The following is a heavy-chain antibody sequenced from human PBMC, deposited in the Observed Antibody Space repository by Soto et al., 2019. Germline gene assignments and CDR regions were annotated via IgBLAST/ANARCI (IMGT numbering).Heavy chain of an antibody. D-gene: IGHD1-26*01. CDR3: AREREWELLRYGRGV. CDR1: GGTFSSYA. Sequence: PVKVSCKASGGTFSSYAISWVRQAPGQGLELMGGIIPIFGTANYAQKFQGRVTITADKSTSTAYIELSSLRSEDTAVDYCAREREWELLRYGRGVWRPEPTGTVSS. CDR2: IIPIFGTA. V-gene: IGHV1-69*06. J-gene: IGHJ6*01.